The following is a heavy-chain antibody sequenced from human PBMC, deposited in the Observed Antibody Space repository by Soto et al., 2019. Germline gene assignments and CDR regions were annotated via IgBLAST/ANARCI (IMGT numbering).Heavy chain of an antibody. Sequence: SETLSLTCAVSGGSISSGGYSWSWIRQPPGKGLEWIGYIYHSGSTYYNPSLKSRVTISVDRSKNQFSLKLSSVTAADTAVYYCARDLGVALATLTLDFWGQGTLVTVSS. CDR2: IYHSGST. CDR3: ARDLGVALATLTLDF. V-gene: IGHV4-30-2*01. D-gene: IGHD2-15*01. J-gene: IGHJ4*02. CDR1: GGSISSGGYS.